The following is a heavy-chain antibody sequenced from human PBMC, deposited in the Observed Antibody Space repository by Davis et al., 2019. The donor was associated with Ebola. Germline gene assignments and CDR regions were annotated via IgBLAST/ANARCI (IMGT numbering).Heavy chain of an antibody. V-gene: IGHV3-74*01. J-gene: IGHJ4*02. CDR2: INPDGTST. CDR3: AREGRRRAITMIPGY. Sequence: GESLKISCAASGFTFSTYWIHWVRRVPGKGLVWVSRINPDGTSTTYADSVKGRFTISRDNAKNSLYLQMNSLRAEDTAVYYCAREGRRRAITMIPGYWGQGTLVTVSS. D-gene: IGHD3-22*01. CDR1: GFTFSTYW.